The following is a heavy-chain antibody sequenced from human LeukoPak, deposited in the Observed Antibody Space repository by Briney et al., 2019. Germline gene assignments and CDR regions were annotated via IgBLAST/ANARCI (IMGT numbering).Heavy chain of an antibody. J-gene: IGHJ5*02. Sequence: KPSETLSLTCAVYGGSFSVYYWSWIRQPPGKGLEWIGEINHSGSTNYNPSLKSRVTISVDTSKNQFSLKLSSVTAANTAVYYCARGPGDDYGDYNWFDPWGQGTLVTVSS. D-gene: IGHD4-17*01. V-gene: IGHV4-34*01. CDR3: ARGPGDDYGDYNWFDP. CDR2: INHSGST. CDR1: GGSFSVYY.